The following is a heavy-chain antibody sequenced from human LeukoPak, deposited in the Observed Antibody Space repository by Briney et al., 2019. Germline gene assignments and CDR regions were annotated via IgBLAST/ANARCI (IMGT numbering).Heavy chain of an antibody. V-gene: IGHV3-48*01. CDR3: VRDLQWAFDY. J-gene: IGHJ4*02. CDR2: ISSRTNTM. D-gene: IGHD6-19*01. CDR1: GFSFSDYT. Sequence: GSLRLSCATSGFSFSDYTMDWVRQAPGKGLEWVSHISSRTNTMYYADSVKGRFTISRDNDKSSLYLQMNSLRAEDTGLYYCVRDLQWAFDYWGQGTLVTVSS.